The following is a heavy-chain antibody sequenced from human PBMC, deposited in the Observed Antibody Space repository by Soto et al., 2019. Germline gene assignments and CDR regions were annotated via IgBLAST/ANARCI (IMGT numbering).Heavy chain of an antibody. CDR3: ARSLGYCTNGVCGDAFDI. J-gene: IGHJ3*02. D-gene: IGHD2-8*01. CDR2: IYYSGST. Sequence: SETLSLTXTVSGGSISSSSYYWGWIRQPPGKGLEWIGSIYYSGSTYYNPSLKSRVTISVDTSKNQFSLKLSSVTAADTPVYYCARSLGYCTNGVCGDAFDIWGQGTMGT. V-gene: IGHV4-39*01. CDR1: GGSISSSSYY.